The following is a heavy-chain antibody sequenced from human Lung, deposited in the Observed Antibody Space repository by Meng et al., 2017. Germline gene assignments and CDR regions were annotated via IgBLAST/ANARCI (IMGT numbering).Heavy chain of an antibody. CDR2: ISTYNGNT. Sequence: QVQLVQSGAEVKKPGASVKVSCKASGYTFIRYGISWVRQAPGQGLEWMGWISTYNGNTNYAQKFQGRVTMTTDTSTSTAYMELRCLRSDDTAVYYCAVMGLYGDYDNWYFDLWGRGTLVTVSS. CDR1: GYTFIRYG. J-gene: IGHJ2*01. D-gene: IGHD4-17*01. V-gene: IGHV1-18*01. CDR3: AVMGLYGDYDNWYFDL.